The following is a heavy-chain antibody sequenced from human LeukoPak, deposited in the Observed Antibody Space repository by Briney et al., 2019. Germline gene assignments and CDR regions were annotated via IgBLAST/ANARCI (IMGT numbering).Heavy chain of an antibody. CDR2: ISSSSSTI. CDR1: GFTFSSYS. Sequence: GGSLRLSCAASGFTFSSYSMNWVRQAPGKGLEWVSYISSSSSTIYYADSVKGRFTISRDNAKNSLYLQMNSLRAEDTAVYYCAREDGYCSGGSCYPGWYFDYWGQGTLITVSS. D-gene: IGHD2-15*01. V-gene: IGHV3-48*01. CDR3: AREDGYCSGGSCYPGWYFDY. J-gene: IGHJ4*02.